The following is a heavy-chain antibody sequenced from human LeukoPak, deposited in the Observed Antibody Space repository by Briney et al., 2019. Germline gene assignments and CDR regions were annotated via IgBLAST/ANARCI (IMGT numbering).Heavy chain of an antibody. J-gene: IGHJ3*02. Sequence: SETLPSPALSMVGPSVVTTGAGSASPQGRGWSGLGEINHSGSTNYNPSLKSRVTISVDTSKNQFSLKLSSVTAADTAVYYCARFKLEMATIPRGFAFDIWGQGTMVTVSS. D-gene: IGHD5-24*01. CDR3: ARFKLEMATIPRGFAFDI. CDR1: VGPSVVTT. CDR2: INHSGST. V-gene: IGHV4-34*01.